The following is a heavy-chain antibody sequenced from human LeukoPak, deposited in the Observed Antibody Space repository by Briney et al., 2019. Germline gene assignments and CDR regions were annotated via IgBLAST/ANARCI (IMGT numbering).Heavy chain of an antibody. CDR1: GYTFTSYG. CDR3: ARGIAAAGRGYYYYMDV. D-gene: IGHD6-13*01. J-gene: IGHJ6*03. CDR2: ISAYNGNT. Sequence: ASVKVSCKASGYTFTSYGISWVRQAPGQGLEWMGWISAYNGNTNYAQKLQGRVTMTTDTSTSTAYMELRSLRSDDTAVYYCARGIAAAGRGYYYYMDVWGKGTTVTVSS. V-gene: IGHV1-18*01.